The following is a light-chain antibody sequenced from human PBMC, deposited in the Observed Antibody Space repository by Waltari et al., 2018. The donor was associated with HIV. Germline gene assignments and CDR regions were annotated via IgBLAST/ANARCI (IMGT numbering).Light chain of an antibody. Sequence: LTQAPSGSGGPGQRVTIPCTGSSSNNGAGYDVQWDQNLPGTAPKLLIYGNTKRPSGVPDRFSGSKSGTSASLAITGLQAEDEADYYCQSYDSSLSGVVFGGGTKLTVL. CDR3: QSYDSSLSGVV. CDR1: SSNNGAGYD. CDR2: GNT. J-gene: IGLJ2*01. V-gene: IGLV1-40*01.